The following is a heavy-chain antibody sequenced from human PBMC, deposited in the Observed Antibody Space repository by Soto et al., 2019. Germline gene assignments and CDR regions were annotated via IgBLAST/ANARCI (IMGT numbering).Heavy chain of an antibody. Sequence: QVQLVQSGAEVKKPGASVKVSCKASGYTFTSYGFSWVRQAPGQGLEWMGWINGYTGNTHYAQKFQGRVTMTTDTSTSTAYMELWTLISDETAVYYWARSWVTGKGGMDVWGQGTTVTVSS. CDR2: INGYTGNT. CDR1: GYTFTSYG. V-gene: IGHV1-18*01. D-gene: IGHD3-16*01. CDR3: ARSWVTGKGGMDV. J-gene: IGHJ6*02.